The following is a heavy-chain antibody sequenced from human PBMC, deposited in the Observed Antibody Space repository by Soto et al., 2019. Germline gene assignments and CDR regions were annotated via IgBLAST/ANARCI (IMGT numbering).Heavy chain of an antibody. D-gene: IGHD2-21*01. CDR2: ITSNGGYT. CDR1: GFRFSSYA. Sequence: GGSLRLSCAASGFRFSSYAMHWVRQAPGKGLEYVSVITSNGGYTDYASSVKGRFTISRDNSKNTLYLQMGSLRAEDMAVYYCARRIPFGHGMDVWGQGTTVTVSS. CDR3: ARRIPFGHGMDV. V-gene: IGHV3-64*01. J-gene: IGHJ6*02.